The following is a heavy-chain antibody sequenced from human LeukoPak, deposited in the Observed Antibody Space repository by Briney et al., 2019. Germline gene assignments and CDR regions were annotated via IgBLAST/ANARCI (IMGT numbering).Heavy chain of an antibody. V-gene: IGHV3-33*01. CDR2: IWYDGSNK. CDR3: ARDYYYDSSGYWDYYFDY. J-gene: IGHJ4*02. Sequence: PVGSLRLSCAASGFTFSRFGMHWVRQAPGKGLEWVAVIWYDGSNKYYADSVKGRFTISRDNSKNTLYLEINSLRAEDTAVYYCARDYYYDSSGYWDYYFDYWGQGTVVSVSS. CDR1: GFTFSRFG. D-gene: IGHD3-22*01.